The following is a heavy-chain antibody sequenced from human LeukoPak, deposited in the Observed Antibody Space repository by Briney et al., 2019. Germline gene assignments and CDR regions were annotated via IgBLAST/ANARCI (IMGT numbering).Heavy chain of an antibody. V-gene: IGHV5-51*01. CDR2: IYPGDSDT. CDR3: ARRGYSYGSTPYYFDY. CDR1: GYSFASYW. Sequence: GESLKISCKGSGYSFASYWIGWVRQMPGKGLEWMGIIYPGDSDTRYSPSFQGQVTISADKSISTAYLQWSSLKASDTAMYYCARRGYSYGSTPYYFDYWGQGTLVTVSS. D-gene: IGHD5-18*01. J-gene: IGHJ4*02.